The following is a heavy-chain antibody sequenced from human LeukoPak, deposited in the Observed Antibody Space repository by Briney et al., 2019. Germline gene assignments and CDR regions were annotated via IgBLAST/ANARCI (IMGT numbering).Heavy chain of an antibody. CDR3: AKDKGSIAARGGFDY. J-gene: IGHJ4*02. CDR2: IWYDGSNK. D-gene: IGHD6-6*01. V-gene: IGHV3-33*06. Sequence: PGRSLRLSCAASGFTFSSYGMHRVRQAPGKGLEWVAVIWYDGSNKYYADSVKGRFTISRDNSKNTLYLQMNSLRAEDTAVYYCAKDKGSIAARGGFDYWGQGTLVTVSS. CDR1: GFTFSSYG.